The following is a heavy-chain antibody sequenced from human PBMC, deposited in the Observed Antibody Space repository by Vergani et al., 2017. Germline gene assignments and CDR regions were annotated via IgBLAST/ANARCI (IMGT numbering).Heavy chain of an antibody. CDR3: ARGGGNYGDYGNSYYYYYMDV. CDR2: IGTAGDT. J-gene: IGHJ6*03. D-gene: IGHD4-17*01. Sequence: EVQLVESGGGLVQPGGSLRLSCAASGFTFSSYDMHWVRQATGKGLEWVSAIGTAGDTYYPGSVKGRFTISRENAKNSLYLQMNSLRAGDTAVYYCARGGGNYGDYGNSYYYYYMDVWGKGTTVTVSS. V-gene: IGHV3-13*01. CDR1: GFTFSSYD.